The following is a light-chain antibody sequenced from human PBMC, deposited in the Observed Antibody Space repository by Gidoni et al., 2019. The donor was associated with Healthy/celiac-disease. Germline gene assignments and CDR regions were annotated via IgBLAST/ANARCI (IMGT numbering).Light chain of an antibody. CDR1: QDISNY. CDR2: AAS. V-gene: IGKV1-33*01. Sequence: DIQIAPSPSGLSASVGDRVTITFQASQDISNYLNWYQQKPGKAPKLLIYAASNLETGVPSRFSGSGSGTDFTFTISRLQPEDIVTYYCQQYDNPFTFGQXTRLEIK. CDR3: QQYDNPFT. J-gene: IGKJ5*01.